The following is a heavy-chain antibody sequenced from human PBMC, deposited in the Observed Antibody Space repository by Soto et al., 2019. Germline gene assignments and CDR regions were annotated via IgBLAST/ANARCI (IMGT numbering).Heavy chain of an antibody. CDR1: GYTFTSYG. CDR2: ISAYNGNT. V-gene: IGHV1-18*01. D-gene: IGHD2-2*01. Sequence: ASVKVSCKASGYTFTSYGISWVRQAPGQGLEWMGWISAYNGNTNYAQKLQGRVTTTTDTSTSTAYMELRSLRSDDTAVYYCAMKHKDIVAVDYWGQGTLVTVSS. J-gene: IGHJ4*02. CDR3: AMKHKDIVAVDY.